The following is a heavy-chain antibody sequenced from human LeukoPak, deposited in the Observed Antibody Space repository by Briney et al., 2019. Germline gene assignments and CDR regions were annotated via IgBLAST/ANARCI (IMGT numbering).Heavy chain of an antibody. D-gene: IGHD1-26*01. V-gene: IGHV4-34*01. Sequence: PSETLSLTCAVYGGSFSTYYWNWIRQPPGKGLEWIGEINHSGSTYCNPSLKSRVTISVDTSKNQFSLKLNSVTAADTAVYYCARSNSGSYSRGYYYYYMDVWGKGTTVTISS. J-gene: IGHJ6*03. CDR1: GGSFSTYY. CDR2: INHSGST. CDR3: ARSNSGSYSRGYYYYYMDV.